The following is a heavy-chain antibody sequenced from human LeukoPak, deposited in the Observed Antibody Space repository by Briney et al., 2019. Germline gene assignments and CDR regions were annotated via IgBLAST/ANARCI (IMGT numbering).Heavy chain of an antibody. D-gene: IGHD2-2*01. CDR1: GYTSTSYD. J-gene: IGHJ4*02. CDR3: ARGEGYCSSTSCPLDY. Sequence: ASVKVSCKASGYTSTSYDINWVRQATGQGLEWMGWMNPNSGNTGYAQKFQGRVTMTRNTSISTAYMELSSLRSEDTAVYYCARGEGYCSSTSCPLDYWGQGTLVTVSS. CDR2: MNPNSGNT. V-gene: IGHV1-8*01.